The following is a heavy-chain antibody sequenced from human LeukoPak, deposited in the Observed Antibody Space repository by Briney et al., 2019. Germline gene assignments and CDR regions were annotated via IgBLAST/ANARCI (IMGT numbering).Heavy chain of an antibody. CDR2: ISGSGGST. D-gene: IGHD3-22*01. Sequence: GRSLRLSCAASGFTFSSYAMSWVRQAPGKGLEWVSAISGSGGSTYYADSVKGRFAISRDNSKNTLYLQMNSLRAEDTAVYYCARHSQYYYDSSGYLDYWGQGTLVTVSS. CDR1: GFTFSSYA. CDR3: ARHSQYYYDSSGYLDY. J-gene: IGHJ4*02. V-gene: IGHV3-23*01.